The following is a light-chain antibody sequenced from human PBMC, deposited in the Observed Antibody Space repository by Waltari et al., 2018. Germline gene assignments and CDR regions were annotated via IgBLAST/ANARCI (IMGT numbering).Light chain of an antibody. J-gene: IGLJ2*01. CDR3: QSYDSSLGGSV. V-gene: IGLV1-40*01. CDR1: SSHIGPGYD. CDR2: GNT. Sequence: QSVLTPPPSLSGAPGQRVTISCTGSSSHIGPGYDFHGYQQLPGEAPKLLIYGNTNRPSGVPDRVSGSKSGTSASLAITGLQAEDEADYYCQSYDSSLGGSVFGGGTKLTVL.